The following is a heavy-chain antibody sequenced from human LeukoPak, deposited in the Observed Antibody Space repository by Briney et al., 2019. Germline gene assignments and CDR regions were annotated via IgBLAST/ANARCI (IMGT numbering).Heavy chain of an antibody. CDR3: AKDMGRIMITFGGPDY. J-gene: IGHJ4*02. D-gene: IGHD3-16*01. V-gene: IGHV3-23*01. Sequence: PGGSLRLSCAASGFTFSSYARSWVRQAPGKGLEWVSVISGSGGSTYYADSVKGRFTISRDNSKNTLYLRMNSLRAEDTAVYYCAKDMGRIMITFGGPDYWGQGTLVTVSS. CDR1: GFTFSSYA. CDR2: ISGSGGST.